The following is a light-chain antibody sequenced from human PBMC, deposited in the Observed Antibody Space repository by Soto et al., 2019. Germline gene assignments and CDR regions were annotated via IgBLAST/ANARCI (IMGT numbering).Light chain of an antibody. CDR1: QSVRSN. V-gene: IGKV3-15*01. Sequence: EIVLTQSPATLSVSPGERATLSCRASQSVRSNLAWYQQKPGQAPRLLIFDASTRATNIPARFSGSGSGTEFTLTISSLQSEDFAVYYCQQYAVSPLTFGGGTTVEIK. J-gene: IGKJ4*01. CDR2: DAS. CDR3: QQYAVSPLT.